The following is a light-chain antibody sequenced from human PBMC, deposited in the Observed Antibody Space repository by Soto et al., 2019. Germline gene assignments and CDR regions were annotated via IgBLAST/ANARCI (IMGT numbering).Light chain of an antibody. CDR1: QDINNF. Sequence: DVQMTQSPSSLSASVGDRVTITCRASQDINNFLAWYQQKPWKVPEVLIYAASTLRSGVPSRFSGSGSGTDFTLTISSLQPEDVATFYCQKYRRGPLTFCGGNKVEIK. J-gene: IGKJ4*01. V-gene: IGKV1-27*01. CDR2: AAS. CDR3: QKYRRGPLT.